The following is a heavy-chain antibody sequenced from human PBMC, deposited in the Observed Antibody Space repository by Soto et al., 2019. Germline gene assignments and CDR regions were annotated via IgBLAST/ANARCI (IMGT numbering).Heavy chain of an antibody. D-gene: IGHD2-2*01. J-gene: IGHJ6*02. Sequence: GGSLRLSCAASGFTFSSYAMSWVRQAPGKGLEWVSAISGSGGSTYYADSVKGRFTISRDNSKNTLYLQMNSLRAEDTAVYYCAKAMGCSSTSCYAGGEVDYYYGMDVWGQGTTVTVSS. CDR3: AKAMGCSSTSCYAGGEVDYYYGMDV. CDR1: GFTFSSYA. V-gene: IGHV3-23*01. CDR2: ISGSGGST.